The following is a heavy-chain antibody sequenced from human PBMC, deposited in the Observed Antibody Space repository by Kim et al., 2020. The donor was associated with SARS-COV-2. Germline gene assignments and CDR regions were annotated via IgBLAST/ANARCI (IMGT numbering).Heavy chain of an antibody. CDR3: ARDLGITMVRGVISQYYGMDV. D-gene: IGHD3-10*01. CDR2: ISYDGSNK. CDR1: GFTFSSYA. V-gene: IGHV3-30-3*01. Sequence: GGSLRLSCAASGFTFSSYAMHWVRQAPGKGLEWVAVISYDGSNKYYADSVKGRFTISRDNSKNTLYLQMNSLRAEDTAVYYCARDLGITMVRGVISQYYGMDVWGQGTTVTVSS. J-gene: IGHJ6*02.